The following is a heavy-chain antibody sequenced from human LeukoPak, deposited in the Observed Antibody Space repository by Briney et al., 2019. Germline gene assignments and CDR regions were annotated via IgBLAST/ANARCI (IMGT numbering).Heavy chain of an antibody. CDR2: IFSSGST. J-gene: IGHJ5*02. D-gene: IGHD6-13*01. CDR1: GGSISGYY. V-gene: IGHV4-4*07. Sequence: SETLSLTCTVSGGSISGYYWSWIRQPAGKELEWVGRIFSSGSTAYNPSLKSRVTISLDTSKNIFSLNLGSVTAADTAFHYCARGTNSWVNGWFDPWGRGTLVTVSS. CDR3: ARGTNSWVNGWFDP.